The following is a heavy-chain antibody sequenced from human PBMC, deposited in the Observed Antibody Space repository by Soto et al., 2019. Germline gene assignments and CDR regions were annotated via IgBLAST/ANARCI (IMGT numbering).Heavy chain of an antibody. Sequence: EVQLVASGGGLVQPGRSLRLSCAASGFTFDDYAMHWVRQAPGKGLEWVSGISWNSGSKGYADSVKGRFTISRDNAKNSLYLQMNSLRAEDTALYYCAKVAVYYVTLWYFDLWGRGTLVTVSS. J-gene: IGHJ2*01. D-gene: IGHD3-10*02. CDR1: GFTFDDYA. V-gene: IGHV3-9*01. CDR2: ISWNSGSK. CDR3: AKVAVYYVTLWYFDL.